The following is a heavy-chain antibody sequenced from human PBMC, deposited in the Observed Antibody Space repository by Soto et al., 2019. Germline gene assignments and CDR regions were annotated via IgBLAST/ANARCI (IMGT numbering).Heavy chain of an antibody. CDR2: INAGNGNT. Sequence: ASVKVSCKASGYTFTSYAMHWVRQAPGQRLEWMGWINAGNGNTKYSQKLQGRVTITRDTSASTAYMELSGLRSEDTSVYYCAADVGGYIYGLAKYWGQGTLVTVSS. D-gene: IGHD5-18*01. CDR3: AADVGGYIYGLAKY. CDR1: GYTFTSYA. J-gene: IGHJ4*02. V-gene: IGHV1-3*01.